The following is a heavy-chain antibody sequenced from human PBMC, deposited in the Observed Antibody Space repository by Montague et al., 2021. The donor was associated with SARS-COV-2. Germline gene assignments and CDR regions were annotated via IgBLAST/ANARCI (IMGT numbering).Heavy chain of an antibody. J-gene: IGHJ3*02. CDR3: ARGPWEGELLWHDAFDI. CDR2: IKQDGGEK. D-gene: IGHD1-26*01. CDR1: GFTFSSYW. Sequence: SLRLSCAASGFTFSSYWMSWVRQAPGKGLEWVANIKQDGGEKYYVDSVKGRFTISRDNAKNSLYLQMNSLRAEDTAVYYCARGPWEGELLWHDAFDIWGQGTMVTVSS. V-gene: IGHV3-7*04.